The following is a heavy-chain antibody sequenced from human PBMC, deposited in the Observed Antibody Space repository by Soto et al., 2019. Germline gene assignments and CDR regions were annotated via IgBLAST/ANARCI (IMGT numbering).Heavy chain of an antibody. CDR1: GYTFTGYY. V-gene: IGHV1-2*04. J-gene: IGHJ6*02. D-gene: IGHD6-19*01. CDR3: ARGSEEVAQWPDPYYYYGMDV. Sequence: ASVKVSCKASGYTFTGYYMHWVRQAPGQGLEWMGWINPNSGGTNYAQKFQGWVTMTRDTSISTAYMELSRLRSDDTAVYYCARGSEEVAQWPDPYYYYGMDVWGQGTTVTVSS. CDR2: INPNSGGT.